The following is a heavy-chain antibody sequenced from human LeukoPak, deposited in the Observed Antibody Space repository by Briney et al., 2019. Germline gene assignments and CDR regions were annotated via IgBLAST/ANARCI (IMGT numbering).Heavy chain of an antibody. D-gene: IGHD6-13*01. CDR1: GFIFSSYW. CDR3: ARAGYSSSWYLY. Sequence: GGSLRLSCAASGFIFSSYWMAWVRQAPGKGLEWVSDISRSSTTIYYADSVKGRFTISRDNAKNSLYLQMNSLRAEDTAVYYCARAGYSSSWYLYWGQGTLVTVSS. CDR2: ISRSSTTI. J-gene: IGHJ4*02. V-gene: IGHV3-48*01.